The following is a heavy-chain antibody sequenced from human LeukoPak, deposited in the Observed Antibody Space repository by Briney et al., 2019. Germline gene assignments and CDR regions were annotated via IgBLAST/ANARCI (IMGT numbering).Heavy chain of an antibody. Sequence: SETLSLTCTVSGGSISSYYWSWIRQPPRKGLEWIGDIYYSGSTNYNPSLKSRVTISVDTSKNQFSLKLSSVTAADTAVYYCARGWSDNWNDGSLYDYWGQGTLVTVSS. J-gene: IGHJ4*02. CDR1: GGSISSYY. D-gene: IGHD1-20*01. CDR3: ARGWSDNWNDGSLYDY. V-gene: IGHV4-59*01. CDR2: IYYSGST.